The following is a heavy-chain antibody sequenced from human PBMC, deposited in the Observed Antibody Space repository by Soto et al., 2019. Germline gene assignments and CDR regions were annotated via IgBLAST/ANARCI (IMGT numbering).Heavy chain of an antibody. V-gene: IGHV3-30*03. Sequence: QVQLVESGGGVVQPGRSLRLSCAASGFTFSSYGMHWVRQAPGKGLEWVAVISYDGSNKYYADSVKGRFTISRDNSKNTLYLQMNSLRAEDTAVYYCATQGIYGEWDVWGQGTTVTVSS. J-gene: IGHJ6*02. CDR3: ATQGIYGEWDV. CDR2: ISYDGSNK. D-gene: IGHD4-17*01. CDR1: GFTFSSYG.